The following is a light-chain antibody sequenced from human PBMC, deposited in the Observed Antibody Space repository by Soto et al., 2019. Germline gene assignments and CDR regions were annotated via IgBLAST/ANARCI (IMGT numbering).Light chain of an antibody. CDR2: LGS. V-gene: IGKV2-28*01. CDR1: QSLLHSNGYNY. J-gene: IGKJ1*01. Sequence: DVVMTQSPLSLPVTPGEPASISCRSSQSLLHSNGYNYLDWYLQKPGQSPQLLIYLGSNRASGVPDRVSGSGSGTDFTLKISRLEAEDVGVYYCMQALQTPRTFGQGTKVEIK. CDR3: MQALQTPRT.